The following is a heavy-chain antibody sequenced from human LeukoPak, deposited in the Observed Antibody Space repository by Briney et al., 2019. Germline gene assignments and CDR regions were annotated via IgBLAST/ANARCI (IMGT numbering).Heavy chain of an antibody. Sequence: ASVKVSCKASGYTFTGYYMHWVRQAPGQGREWMGWINSNSGGTNYAQKLQGRVTMTRDTSISTAYMELSRLRSDDTAVYYCARVGGVGYYGSGSTDYWGQGTLVTVSS. CDR3: ARVGGVGYYGSGSTDY. V-gene: IGHV1-2*02. CDR2: INSNSGGT. J-gene: IGHJ4*02. D-gene: IGHD3-10*01. CDR1: GYTFTGYY.